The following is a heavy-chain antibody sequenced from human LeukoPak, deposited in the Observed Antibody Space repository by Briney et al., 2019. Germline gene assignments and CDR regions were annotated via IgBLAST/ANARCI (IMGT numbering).Heavy chain of an antibody. V-gene: IGHV4-30-4*01. CDR2: IYYSGST. CDR1: GGSISSGDYY. J-gene: IGHJ4*02. CDR3: ARSPGIAAAMDY. D-gene: IGHD6-13*01. Sequence: SQTLSLTCTVSGGSISSGDYYWSWIRQPPGKGLEWIGYIYYSGSTYYNPSLKSRVTISVDTSKNQFSLKLSSVTAADTAVYYCARSPGIAAAMDYWGQGTLVTVSS.